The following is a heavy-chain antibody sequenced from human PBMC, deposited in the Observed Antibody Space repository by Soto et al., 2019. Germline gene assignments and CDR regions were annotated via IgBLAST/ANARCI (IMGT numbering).Heavy chain of an antibody. Sequence: SETLSLTCTVSGGSISSGGYYWSWIRQHPGKGLEWIGYIYYSGSTYYNPSLKSRVTISVDTSKNQFSLKLSSVTAADTAVYYCARAEVLLWFGELARFDPWGQGTLVTVSS. CDR1: GGSISSGGYY. CDR3: ARAEVLLWFGELARFDP. V-gene: IGHV4-31*03. D-gene: IGHD3-10*01. CDR2: IYYSGST. J-gene: IGHJ5*02.